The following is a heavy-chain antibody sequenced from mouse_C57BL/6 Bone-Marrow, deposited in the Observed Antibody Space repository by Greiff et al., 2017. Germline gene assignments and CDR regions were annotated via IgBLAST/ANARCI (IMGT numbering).Heavy chain of an antibody. J-gene: IGHJ3*01. Sequence: VHLVESGPGLVQPSQSLSITCTVSGFSLTSYGVHWVRQSPGKGLEWLGVIWRGGSTDYNAAFMSRLSITKDNSKSQVFFKMNSLQADDTAIYYCAKSLNIYYDFGFAYWGQGTLVTVSA. CDR3: AKSLNIYYDFGFAY. V-gene: IGHV2-5*01. CDR2: IWRGGST. CDR1: GFSLTSYG. D-gene: IGHD2-4*01.